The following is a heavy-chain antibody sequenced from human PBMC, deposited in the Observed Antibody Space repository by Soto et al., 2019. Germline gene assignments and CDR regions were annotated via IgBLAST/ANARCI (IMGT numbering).Heavy chain of an antibody. J-gene: IGHJ5*02. Sequence: LGESLKISCKGSGYSFTSYWITWVRQMPGKGLEWMGRIDPSDSYTSYSPSFQGHVTISADKSISTAYLQWSSLKASDTALYYCARRGSGWSNWFDPWGQGTLVTVSS. CDR3: ARRGSGWSNWFDP. V-gene: IGHV5-10-1*01. CDR1: GYSFTSYW. CDR2: IDPSDSYT. D-gene: IGHD6-19*01.